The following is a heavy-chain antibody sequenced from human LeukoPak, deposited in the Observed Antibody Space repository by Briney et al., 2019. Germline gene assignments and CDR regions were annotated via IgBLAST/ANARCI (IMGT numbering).Heavy chain of an antibody. CDR2: INPSGGST. D-gene: IGHD6-19*01. CDR3: ARGGGGRSGWYY. Sequence: GASVKVSCKASGYSFINYYMHWVRQAPGHGLEWMGIINPSGGSTTYPQQLQGRVTMTRDTSTSTVYMELSSLRSEDTAVYYCARGGGGRSGWYYWGQGTLVTVSS. J-gene: IGHJ4*02. V-gene: IGHV1-46*04. CDR1: GYSFINYY.